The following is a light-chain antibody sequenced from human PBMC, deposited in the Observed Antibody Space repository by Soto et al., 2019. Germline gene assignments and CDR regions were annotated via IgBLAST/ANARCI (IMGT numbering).Light chain of an antibody. Sequence: AIWMTQSPPSFSASTGGRVPTTSRASQGISSYLAWYQQKPGKAPKLLIYAASTLQSGVPSRFSGSGSGTDFTLTISRLEPEDFATYYCQHYNSYSEAFGQGTKVDIK. CDR2: AAS. J-gene: IGKJ1*01. CDR1: QGISSY. CDR3: QHYNSYSEA. V-gene: IGKV1-8*01.